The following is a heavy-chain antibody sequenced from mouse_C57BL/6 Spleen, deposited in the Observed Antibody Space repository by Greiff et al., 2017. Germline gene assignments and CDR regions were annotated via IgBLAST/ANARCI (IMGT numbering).Heavy chain of an antibody. J-gene: IGHJ2*01. CDR1: GFNIKDDY. CDR2: IDPENGDT. CDR3: TCDCDGRFDY. Sequence: VQLQQSGAELVRPGASVKLSCTASGFNIKDDYMHWVKQRPEQGLEWIGWIDPENGDTEYASKFQGKATITADTSSNTAYLQLSSLTSEDAAVYYYTCDCDGRFDYWGQGTTLTVSS. D-gene: IGHD2-4*01. V-gene: IGHV14-4*01.